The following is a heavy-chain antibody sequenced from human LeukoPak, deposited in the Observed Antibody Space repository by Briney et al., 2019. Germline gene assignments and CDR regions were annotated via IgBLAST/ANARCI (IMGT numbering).Heavy chain of an antibody. D-gene: IGHD1-26*01. Sequence: ASVKVSCKASGYTFTSYGISWVRQAPGQGLEWMGWISAYNGNTNYAQKLQGRVTMTINTSTSTAYMELRSLRSDDTAVYYCARAEEWEPYFDYWGQGTLVTVSS. CDR3: ARAEEWEPYFDY. CDR1: GYTFTSYG. V-gene: IGHV1-18*01. J-gene: IGHJ4*02. CDR2: ISAYNGNT.